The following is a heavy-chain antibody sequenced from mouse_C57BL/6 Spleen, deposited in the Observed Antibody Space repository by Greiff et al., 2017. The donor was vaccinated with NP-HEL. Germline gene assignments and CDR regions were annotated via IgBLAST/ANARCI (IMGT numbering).Heavy chain of an antibody. CDR2: IYPGDGDT. CDR3: ARDYYGSSFPYWYFDV. J-gene: IGHJ1*03. CDR1: GYAFSSYW. Sequence: VQLHQSGAELVKPGASVKISCKASGYAFSSYWMNWVKQRPGKGLEWIGQIYPGDGDTNYNGKFKGKATLTADKSSSTAYMQLSSLTSEDSAVYFCARDYYGSSFPYWYFDVWGTGTTVTVSS. D-gene: IGHD1-1*01. V-gene: IGHV1-80*01.